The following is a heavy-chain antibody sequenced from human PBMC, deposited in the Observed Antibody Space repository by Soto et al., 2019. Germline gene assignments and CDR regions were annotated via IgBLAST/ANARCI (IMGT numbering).Heavy chain of an antibody. J-gene: IGHJ4*02. Sequence: EVQLVESGGGLIPPGGSLRLSCAASGFLVNSAYMTWVRQAPGEGLEWLSMINSDGSTLYAVSVKGRFTISRDNSKNRMNLQKNSLRAEDTAMYCCARSGYSFAWGYWGQGTLVIVTS. D-gene: IGHD5-18*01. V-gene: IGHV3-53*01. CDR1: GFLVNSAY. CDR3: ARSGYSFAWGY. CDR2: INSDGST.